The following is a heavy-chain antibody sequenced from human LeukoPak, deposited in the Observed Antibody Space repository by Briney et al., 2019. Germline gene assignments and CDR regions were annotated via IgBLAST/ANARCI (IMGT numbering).Heavy chain of an antibody. CDR3: AILTSTGCSSTSCYNFDY. V-gene: IGHV1-69*02. J-gene: IGHJ4*02. Sequence: SVKVSCKASGGTFSSYTISWVRQAPGQGLEWMGRIIPILGIANYAQKFQGRVTITADKSTSTAYMELSSLRSEDTAVYYCAILTSTGCSSTSCYNFDYWGQGTLVTVSS. CDR2: IIPILGIA. CDR1: GGTFSSYT. D-gene: IGHD2-2*02.